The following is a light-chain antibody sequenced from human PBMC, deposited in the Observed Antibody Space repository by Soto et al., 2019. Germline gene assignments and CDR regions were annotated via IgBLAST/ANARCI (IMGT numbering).Light chain of an antibody. CDR2: EVN. V-gene: IGLV2-14*01. CDR1: SSDVGGYDY. CDR3: SSYSTTSTLV. Sequence: QSALTQPASVSGSPGQSVTISCTGASSDVGGYDYVSWYQQHPGKAPKLILYEVNNRPSGVSNHFSGSKSGNTASLIISGLQAYDEADYYCSSYSTTSTLVFGSGTKVTVL. J-gene: IGLJ1*01.